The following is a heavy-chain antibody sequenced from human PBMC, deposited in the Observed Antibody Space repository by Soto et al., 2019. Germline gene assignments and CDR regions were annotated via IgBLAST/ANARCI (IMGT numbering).Heavy chain of an antibody. D-gene: IGHD5-18*01. CDR3: ACLGEYSYGPRTIVY. CDR1: GGTFSRYA. J-gene: IGHJ4*02. CDR2: STSILGTA. V-gene: IGHV1-69*06. Sequence: SVKVSCQDFGGTFSRYALNWVRPAPGQALEWMGGSTSILGTANYAQKLQGRVTITADKSTSTAYMELSSLRSEDTAVYYCACLGEYSYGPRTIVYWGQGTLVTVSS.